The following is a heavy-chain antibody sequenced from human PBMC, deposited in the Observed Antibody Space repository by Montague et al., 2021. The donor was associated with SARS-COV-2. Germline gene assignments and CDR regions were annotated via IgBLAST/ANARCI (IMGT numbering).Heavy chain of an antibody. CDR3: ARGGHQLRFGLDV. CDR1: GGSFSGYY. J-gene: IGHJ6*02. CDR2: IHHTGST. D-gene: IGHD3-16*01. Sequence: SETLSLTCAVYGGSFSGYYWSWIRQPPGKGLEWIGQIHHTGSTTYKPSLKSRVTISEDTSKNQFSLKMTSVTAADTAVYYCARGGHQLRFGLDVWGQGTTVTVSS. V-gene: IGHV4-34*01.